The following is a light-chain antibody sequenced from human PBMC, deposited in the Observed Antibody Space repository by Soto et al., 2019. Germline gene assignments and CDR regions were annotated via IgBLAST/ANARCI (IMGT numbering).Light chain of an antibody. J-gene: IGKJ5*01. V-gene: IGKV3-15*01. CDR3: QQYNNWPLT. Sequence: EIVVTQSPATLSVSPGERATLSCRASQSVNTNFAWYQQKPGQAPRLLIYGASTRATGIPARFSGSGSGTDFTLTISSLQSEDFAVYWCQQYNNWPLTFGPGTRLEIK. CDR2: GAS. CDR1: QSVNTN.